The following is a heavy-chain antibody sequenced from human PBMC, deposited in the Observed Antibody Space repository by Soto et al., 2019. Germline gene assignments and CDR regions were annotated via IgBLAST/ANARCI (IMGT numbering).Heavy chain of an antibody. Sequence: GGSLRLSCAGSGFPFSSYAMSWVRQAPEKGLEWVSALSDSGVSPYYADSVKGRFTISRDNSKDTLYLQMDSLRVEDTALYYCAKMTSDSYGRNYGMDVWGQGTTVTVSS. CDR1: GFPFSSYA. J-gene: IGHJ6*02. V-gene: IGHV3-23*01. CDR2: LSDSGVSP. CDR3: AKMTSDSYGRNYGMDV. D-gene: IGHD5-18*01.